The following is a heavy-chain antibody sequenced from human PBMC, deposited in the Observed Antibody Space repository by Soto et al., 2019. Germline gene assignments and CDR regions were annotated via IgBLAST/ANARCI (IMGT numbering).Heavy chain of an antibody. CDR3: ARDRYYYDSSGYYYVSLDAFDI. CDR1: GGTFSSYA. V-gene: IGHV1-69*13. Sequence: SVKVSCKASGGTFSSYAISWVRQAPGQGXEWMGGIIPIFGTANYAQKFQGRVTITADESTSTAYMELSSLRSEDTAVYYCARDRYYYDSSGYYYVSLDAFDIWGQGTMVTVSS. CDR2: IIPIFGTA. J-gene: IGHJ3*02. D-gene: IGHD3-22*01.